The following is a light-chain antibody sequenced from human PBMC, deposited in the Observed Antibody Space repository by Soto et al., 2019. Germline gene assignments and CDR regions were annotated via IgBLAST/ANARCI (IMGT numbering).Light chain of an antibody. CDR1: SGSVSTSYY. CDR2: STN. V-gene: IGLV8-61*01. J-gene: IGLJ3*02. CDR3: VLYMGTGISV. Sequence: HTVVTQEPSFSVSPGRTVTLTCGLSSGSVSTSYYPSWYQLTPGQAPRTLVYSTNTRSSGVPNRFSGSILENKAALTITGAQADDESDYYCVLYMGTGISVFGGGTKLTVL.